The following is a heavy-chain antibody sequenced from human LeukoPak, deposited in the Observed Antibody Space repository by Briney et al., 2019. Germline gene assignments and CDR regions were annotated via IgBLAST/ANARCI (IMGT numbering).Heavy chain of an antibody. J-gene: IGHJ3*02. CDR3: ARAGINDAFDI. Sequence: PSETLSLTCTVSGYSISGSSYYWGWIRQPPGKGLEWIGSIYYSGSTYYNPSLKSRVTISVDTSKNQFSLKLSSVTAADTAVYYCARAGINDAFDIWGQGTMVAVSS. V-gene: IGHV4-39*07. D-gene: IGHD3-16*01. CDR1: GYSISGSSYY. CDR2: IYYSGST.